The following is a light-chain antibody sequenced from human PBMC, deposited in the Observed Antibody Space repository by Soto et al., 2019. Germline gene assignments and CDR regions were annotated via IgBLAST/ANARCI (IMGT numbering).Light chain of an antibody. CDR3: QQYNDWPPDT. CDR2: GAS. V-gene: IGKV3-15*01. J-gene: IGKJ3*01. Sequence: EIVMTQSPATLSVSPGERATLSCRASQSVSSSLAWYQQKPGQAPRLLIYGASTRATGVPARFSGSGSGTEFTLTISSLQSEDFAVYYCQQYNDWPPDTFGPGTKVDIK. CDR1: QSVSSS.